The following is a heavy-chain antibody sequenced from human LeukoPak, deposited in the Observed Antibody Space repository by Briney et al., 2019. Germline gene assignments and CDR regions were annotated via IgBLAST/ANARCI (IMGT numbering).Heavy chain of an antibody. J-gene: IGHJ6*03. CDR2: IYYSETT. V-gene: IGHV4-39*01. D-gene: IGHD5/OR15-5a*01. CDR1: GGSISSTAYY. CDR3: ARQVSDYYYYYIDV. Sequence: SETLSLTCTVSGGSISSTAYYWDWIRQPPGKGLEWIGNIYYSETTYYNSSLKSRVTISLNTSKNQFSLRLTSVTAADTAVYYCARQVSDYYYYYIDVWGKGATVTVSS.